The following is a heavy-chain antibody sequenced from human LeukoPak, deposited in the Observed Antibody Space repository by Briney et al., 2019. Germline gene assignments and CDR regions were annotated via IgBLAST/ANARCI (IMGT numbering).Heavy chain of an antibody. J-gene: IGHJ5*02. CDR1: GLTFSHFG. CDR3: AKDAQRGFDDSNSLEH. CDR2: LWSDATNQ. V-gene: IGHV3-33*06. Sequence: PGTSLRLFCETSGLTFSHFGMHWARQAPGKGLEWVPVLWSDATNQYYAESVKGRFTISRDNFRRTVSLEMKSLRAEDTAVYYCAKDAQRGFDDSNSLEHWGQGSLVIVSS. D-gene: IGHD4-11*01.